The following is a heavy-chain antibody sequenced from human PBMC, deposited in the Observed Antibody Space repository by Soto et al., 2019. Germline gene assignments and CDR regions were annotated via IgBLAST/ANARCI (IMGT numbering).Heavy chain of an antibody. D-gene: IGHD2-15*01. CDR3: AKSLFGGPDI. CDR2: ISGGGGDT. J-gene: IGHJ3*02. CDR1: RFTFSTYA. V-gene: IGHV3-23*01. Sequence: LRLSCAASRFTFSTYAMSWVRQAPGKGLEWVSGISGGGGDTSYADSVRGRFTCSRDNSKNTLYLQMNSLRAEDTALYYCAKSLFGGPDIWGQGTMVTVSS.